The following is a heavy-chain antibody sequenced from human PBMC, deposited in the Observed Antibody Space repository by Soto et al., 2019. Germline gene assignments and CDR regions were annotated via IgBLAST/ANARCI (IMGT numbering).Heavy chain of an antibody. D-gene: IGHD2-15*01. V-gene: IGHV3-9*01. CDR1: GFTFDDYA. J-gene: IGHJ4*02. CDR2: ISWNSGSI. Sequence: GGSLRLSCAASGFTFDDYAMHWVRQAPGKGLEWVSGISWNSGSIGYADSVKGRFTISRDNAKNSLYLQMNSLRAEDTALYYCVPLIHCSGGSCYPTEFDYWGQGTLVTVSS. CDR3: VPLIHCSGGSCYPTEFDY.